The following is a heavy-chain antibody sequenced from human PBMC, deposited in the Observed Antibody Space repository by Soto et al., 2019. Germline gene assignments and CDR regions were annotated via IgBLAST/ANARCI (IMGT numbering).Heavy chain of an antibody. D-gene: IGHD3-3*01. J-gene: IGHJ4*02. CDR3: ARDHDFWSGYRFDY. CDR2: IYYSGST. Sequence: SETLSLTCTASGGSVSSGSYYWSWIRQPPGKGLEWIGYIYYSGSTNYNPSLKSRVTISVDTSKNQFSLKLSSVSAADTAVYYCARDHDFWSGYRFDYWGQGTLVTVSS. V-gene: IGHV4-61*01. CDR1: GGSVSSGSYY.